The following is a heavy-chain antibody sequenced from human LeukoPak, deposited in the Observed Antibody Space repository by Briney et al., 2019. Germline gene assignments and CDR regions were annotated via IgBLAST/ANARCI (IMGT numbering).Heavy chain of an antibody. D-gene: IGHD5-12*01. V-gene: IGHV3-48*02. CDR2: ITSSSTNI. CDR3: ARGDSGYDWLDY. J-gene: IGHJ4*02. Sequence: PGGSLRLSCAASGFTFSTYNMNWVRQAPGKGLEWVSHITSSSTNIYYADSVKGRFTISRDNAKNALSLQMNSLRDDDTAVYYCARGDSGYDWLDYWGQGTLVTVSS. CDR1: GFTFSTYN.